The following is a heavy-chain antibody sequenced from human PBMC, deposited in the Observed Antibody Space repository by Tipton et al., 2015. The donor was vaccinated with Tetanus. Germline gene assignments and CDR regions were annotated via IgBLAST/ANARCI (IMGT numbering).Heavy chain of an antibody. V-gene: IGHV4-4*07. CDR3: ARESKDYYDSSGYYYY. J-gene: IGHJ4*02. CDR1: GGSISSYY. CDR2: IYTRGST. D-gene: IGHD3-22*01. Sequence: TLSLTCTVSGGSISSYYWSWIRQPAGKGLEWIGRIYTRGSTNYPPPLKSRVTMSVDTSKNQFSLKLSSVTAADTAVYYCARESKDYYDSSGYYYYWGQGTLVTVSS.